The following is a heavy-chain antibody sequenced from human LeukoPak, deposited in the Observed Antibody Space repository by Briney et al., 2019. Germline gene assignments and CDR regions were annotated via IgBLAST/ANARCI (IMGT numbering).Heavy chain of an antibody. CDR2: MNPNSGNT. Sequence: GASVKVSCKASAYTFTSYDINWVRQATGLGPEWMGWMNPNSGNTGYAQKFQGRVTMTRNTSISTAYLELSSLTSEDTAVYYCARGPNKYDGGNSGSAWFDPWGQGSLVTVSS. J-gene: IGHJ5*02. V-gene: IGHV1-8*01. D-gene: IGHD4-23*01. CDR1: AYTFTSYD. CDR3: ARGPNKYDGGNSGSAWFDP.